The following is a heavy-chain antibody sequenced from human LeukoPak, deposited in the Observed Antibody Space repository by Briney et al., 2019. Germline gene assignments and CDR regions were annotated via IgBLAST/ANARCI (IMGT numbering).Heavy chain of an antibody. Sequence: GGSLRLSCAASGFTFSNAWMTWVRQAPGKGLEWVGRIKSKTDDGTTDYAAPVKGRFTISGDDSKNTLYLQMNSLKTEDTAVYYCAYLFFDYWGQGALVTVSS. CDR3: AYLFFDY. D-gene: IGHD3-16*01. J-gene: IGHJ4*02. CDR2: IKSKTDDGTT. CDR1: GFTFSNAW. V-gene: IGHV3-15*01.